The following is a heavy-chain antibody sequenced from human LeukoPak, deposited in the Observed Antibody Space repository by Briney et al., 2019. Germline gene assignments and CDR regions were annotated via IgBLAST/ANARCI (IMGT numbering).Heavy chain of an antibody. CDR3: ARDRRNVRGVIASAFDI. V-gene: IGHV4-59*01. J-gene: IGHJ3*02. D-gene: IGHD3-10*02. CDR1: GGSISSYY. CDR2: IYYSGST. Sequence: SETLSLTCTVSGGSISSYYWSWIRQPPGKGLEWIGYIYYSGSTNYNPSLKSRVTISVDTSKNQFSLKLSSVTAADTAVYYRARDRRNVRGVIASAFDIWGQGTMVTVTS.